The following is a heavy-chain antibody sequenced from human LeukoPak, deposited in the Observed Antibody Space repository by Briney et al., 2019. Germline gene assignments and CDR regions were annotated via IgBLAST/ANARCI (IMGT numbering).Heavy chain of an antibody. CDR3: ARDDGDV. Sequence: GGSLRLSCAASGFTFSNYWMSWVRQAPGKGLEWVANIKHDGSEIDYVDSMKGRFTISRDNTRNSLDLQINSLTVEDTAIYYCARDDGDVWGTGTTVTVSS. CDR2: IKHDGSEI. V-gene: IGHV3-7*01. CDR1: GFTFSNYW. J-gene: IGHJ6*04.